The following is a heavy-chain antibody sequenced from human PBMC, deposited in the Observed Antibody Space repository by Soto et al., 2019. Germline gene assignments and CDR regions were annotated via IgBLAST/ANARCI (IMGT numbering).Heavy chain of an antibody. CDR1: GYSFTSYG. Sequence: ASVKICCKASGYSFTSYGISCMRQAPGQGLEWMGWISAYNGNTNYAQKLQGRVTMTTDTSTSTAYMELRSLRSDDTAVYYCARDPPPPDYWGQGTLVTVSP. V-gene: IGHV1-18*01. J-gene: IGHJ4*02. CDR2: ISAYNGNT. CDR3: ARDPPPPDY.